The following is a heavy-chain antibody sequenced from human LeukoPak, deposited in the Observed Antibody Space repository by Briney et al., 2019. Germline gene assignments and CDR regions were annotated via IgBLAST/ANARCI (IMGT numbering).Heavy chain of an antibody. CDR2: INPNSGGT. D-gene: IGHD6-6*01. CDR1: GYTFTGYY. CDR3: ARGAFSSSSGYKYYYMDV. V-gene: IGHV1-2*02. Sequence: ASVKVSCKASGYTFTGYYRHWVRQAPGQGLEWMGWINPNSGGTNFAQKFQDRVTMTGDTSISTAYMELSRLRSDDTAVYYCARGAFSSSSGYKYYYMDVWGKGTTVTVSS. J-gene: IGHJ6*03.